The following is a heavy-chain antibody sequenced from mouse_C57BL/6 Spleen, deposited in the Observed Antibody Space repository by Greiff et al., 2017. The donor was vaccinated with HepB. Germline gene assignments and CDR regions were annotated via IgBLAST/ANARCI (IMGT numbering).Heavy chain of an antibody. CDR3: TTPFYYGSSHYAMDY. V-gene: IGHV14-1*01. Sequence: VQLKQSGAELVRPGASVKLSCTASGFNIKDYYMHWVKQRPEQGLEWIGRIDPEDGDTEYAPKFQGKATMTADTSSNTAYLQLSSLTSEDTAVYYCTTPFYYGSSHYAMDYWGQRTSVTVSS. CDR1: GFNIKDYY. J-gene: IGHJ4*01. CDR2: IDPEDGDT. D-gene: IGHD1-1*01.